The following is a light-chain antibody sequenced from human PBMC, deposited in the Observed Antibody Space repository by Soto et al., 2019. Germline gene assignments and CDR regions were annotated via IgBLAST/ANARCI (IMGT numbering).Light chain of an antibody. CDR2: STS. CDR3: QQYSSSVWT. V-gene: IGKV3-20*01. CDR1: HSVTSNS. J-gene: IGKJ1*01. Sequence: EIVLTQSPDTLSLSPGERASLSCRSTHSVTSNSLAWYQQKVGQAPRLLIYSTSNRATGIPDRFSGSGSGTDDTLTISRLETEDFAVYYCQQYSSSVWTFGQGTRVEIK.